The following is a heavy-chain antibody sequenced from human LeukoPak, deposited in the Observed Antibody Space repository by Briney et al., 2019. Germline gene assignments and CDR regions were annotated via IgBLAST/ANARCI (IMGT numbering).Heavy chain of an antibody. CDR2: ISGSGGST. CDR1: GITFSSYA. V-gene: IGHV3-23*01. CDR3: AKDFLGISGSYNAFDI. J-gene: IGHJ3*02. Sequence: LSGGSLRLSCAASGITFSSYAMSLVRQAPGKGLEWVSAISGSGGSTYYADSVKGRFTISRDNSKNTLYLQMNSLRAEDTAVYYCAKDFLGISGSYNAFDIWGQGTMVTVSS. D-gene: IGHD1-26*01.